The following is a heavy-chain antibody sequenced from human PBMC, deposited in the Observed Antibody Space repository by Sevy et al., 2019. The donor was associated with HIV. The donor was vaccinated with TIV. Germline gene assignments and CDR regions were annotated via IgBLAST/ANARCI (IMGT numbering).Heavy chain of an antibody. CDR3: ARARYNYGSFYFDY. CDR1: GFTFSDSY. CDR2: ISSGGTII. J-gene: IGHJ4*02. V-gene: IGHV3-11*01. Sequence: GGSLRLSCAASGFTFSDSYISRFRQAPGKGLEWVSYISSGGTIIYYADSVKGRFTISRDNAKNSLYLQMNSLRAEDTAVYYCARARYNYGSFYFDYWGQGTLVTVSS. D-gene: IGHD5-18*01.